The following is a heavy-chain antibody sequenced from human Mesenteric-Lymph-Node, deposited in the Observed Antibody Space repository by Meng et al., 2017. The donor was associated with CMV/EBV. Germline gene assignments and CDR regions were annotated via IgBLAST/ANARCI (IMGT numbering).Heavy chain of an antibody. V-gene: IGHV1-8*03. Sequence: ASVKVSCKASGYTFTNYDINWVRQATGQGLEWMGWMNPITGNTGYAQKFQGRVTLTKNTSITTAYMELSSLRSEDTAIYYCARVEVATLGYCSSTSCSFDYWGQGTLVTVSS. J-gene: IGHJ4*02. CDR2: MNPITGNT. D-gene: IGHD2-2*01. CDR3: ARVEVATLGYCSSTSCSFDY. CDR1: GYTFTNYD.